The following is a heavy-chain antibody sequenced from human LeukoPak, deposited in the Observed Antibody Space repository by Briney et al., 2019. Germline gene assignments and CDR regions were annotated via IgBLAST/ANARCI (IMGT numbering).Heavy chain of an antibody. D-gene: IGHD3-22*01. V-gene: IGHV4-59*12. CDR1: GGSISSYY. J-gene: IGHJ4*02. CDR3: ARSSDSSGLDY. Sequence: SETLSLTCTVSGGSISSYYWSWIRQPPGKGLEWIGYIYYSGSTNYNPSPKSRVTLSVDTSKNQFSLKLSSVTAADTAVYYCARSSDSSGLDYWGQGTMVTVSS. CDR2: IYYSGST.